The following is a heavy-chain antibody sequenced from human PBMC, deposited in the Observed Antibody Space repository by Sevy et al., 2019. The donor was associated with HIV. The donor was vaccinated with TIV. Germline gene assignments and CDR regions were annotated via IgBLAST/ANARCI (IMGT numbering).Heavy chain of an antibody. CDR2: IYSGGST. J-gene: IGHJ6*02. D-gene: IGHD3-10*01. V-gene: IGHV3-66*01. CDR1: GFTVSSNY. Sequence: GGSLRLSCAASGFTVSSNYMSWVRQAPGKGLEWVSVIYSGGSTYYEDSVKGRITISRDNSNSTLYLQMNSLRAEDTAVYYCARVPFTMVRGVIALGYYGMDVWGQGTTVTVSS. CDR3: ARVPFTMVRGVIALGYYGMDV.